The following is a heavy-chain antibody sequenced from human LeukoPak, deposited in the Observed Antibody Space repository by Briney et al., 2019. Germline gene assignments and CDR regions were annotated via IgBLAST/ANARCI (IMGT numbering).Heavy chain of an antibody. V-gene: IGHV3-23*01. CDR2: ISGGGGST. D-gene: IGHD3/OR15-3a*01. J-gene: IGHJ4*02. CDR1: GFTFSSYA. CDR3: AKRGVVIRVILVGFHKEAYYFES. Sequence: GGSLRLSCAASGFTFSSYAMSWVRQAPGEGLEWVSAISGGGGSTYYADSVKGRFTISRDNSKNTLYLQMNSLRAEDTAVYFCAKRGVVIRVILVGFHKEAYYFESWGQGALVTVSS.